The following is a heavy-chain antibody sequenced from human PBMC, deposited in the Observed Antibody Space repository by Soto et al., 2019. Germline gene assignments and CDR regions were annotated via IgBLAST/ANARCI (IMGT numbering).Heavy chain of an antibody. D-gene: IGHD6-6*01. CDR3: AREARIAARLYGMDV. V-gene: IGHV3-11*06. CDR1: GFTFSDYY. CDR2: ISSSSSYT. J-gene: IGHJ6*02. Sequence: GGSLRLSCAASGFTFSDYYMSWIRQAPGKGLEWVSYISSSSSYTNYADSVKGRFTISRDNAKNSLYLQMNSLRAEDTAVYYCAREARIAARLYGMDVWGQGTTVTVSS.